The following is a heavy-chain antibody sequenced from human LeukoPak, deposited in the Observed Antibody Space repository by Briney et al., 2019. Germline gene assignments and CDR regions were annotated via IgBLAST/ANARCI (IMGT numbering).Heavy chain of an antibody. CDR1: GFTVSSNY. D-gene: IGHD5-12*01. Sequence: GGSLRLSCAASGFTVSSNYKSWVRQAPGKGLEWVSVIYSGGSTYYADSVKGRFTISRDNSENTLYLQMNSLRAEDTAVYYCAREGNSGYEYYFDYWGQGTLVTVSS. J-gene: IGHJ4*02. CDR2: IYSGGST. V-gene: IGHV3-66*01. CDR3: AREGNSGYEYYFDY.